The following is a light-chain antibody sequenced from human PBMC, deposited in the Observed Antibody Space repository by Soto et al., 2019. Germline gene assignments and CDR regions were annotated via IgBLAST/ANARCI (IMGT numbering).Light chain of an antibody. V-gene: IGLV2-8*01. CDR3: SSYAGSNTWV. J-gene: IGLJ3*02. CDR1: SSDVGGYNS. CDR2: EVS. Sequence: QSALTQPPSASGSPGQSVTISCTGTSSDVGGYNSVSWYQQHPGKAPKLMIYEVSKRPSGVPDRFSGSKSGKTASLTVSGLQAEDEADYYCSSYAGSNTWVFGGGTKLTVL.